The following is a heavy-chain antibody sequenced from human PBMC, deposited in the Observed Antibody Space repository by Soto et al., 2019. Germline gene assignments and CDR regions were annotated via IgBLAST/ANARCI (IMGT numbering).Heavy chain of an antibody. CDR1: GCSLSTSGMC. D-gene: IGHD3-9*01. CDR2: IDWDDDK. Sequence: SGPTLVNPTQTLTLTCTFSGCSLSTSGMCVSWIRQPPGKALEWLALIDWDDDKYYSTSLKTRLTISKDTSKNQVVLTMTNMDPVDTATYYCALIQGLTFRPESYYYYGMDVWGQGTTVTVSS. V-gene: IGHV2-70*01. CDR3: ALIQGLTFRPESYYYYGMDV. J-gene: IGHJ6*02.